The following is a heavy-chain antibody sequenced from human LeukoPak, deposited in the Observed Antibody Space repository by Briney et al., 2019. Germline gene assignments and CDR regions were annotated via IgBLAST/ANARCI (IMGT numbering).Heavy chain of an antibody. CDR1: GFTFSSYS. Sequence: PGGSLRLSCAASGFTFSSYSMNWVRQAPGKGLEWVSSISSSSSYIYYADSVKGRFTISRGNAKNSLYLQLNSLRAEDTAVYYCARESGGHIVVVTAIRPDAFDIWGQGTMVTVSS. CDR3: ARESGGHIVVVTAIRPDAFDI. V-gene: IGHV3-21*01. CDR2: ISSSSSYI. D-gene: IGHD2-21*02. J-gene: IGHJ3*02.